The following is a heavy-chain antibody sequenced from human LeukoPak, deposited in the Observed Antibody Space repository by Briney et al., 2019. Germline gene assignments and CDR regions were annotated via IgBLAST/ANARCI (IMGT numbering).Heavy chain of an antibody. CDR2: IETSGST. J-gene: IGHJ4*02. CDR1: GGSFSSGSYY. D-gene: IGHD4-17*01. Sequence: HSETLSLTCTVSGGSFSSGSYYWSWIRQPAGKGLEWIGRIETSGSTNYNPSLKSRVTISVDTSKNQFSLKLSSVTAADTAVYYCARVYGDRFDYWGQGTLVTVSS. CDR3: ARVYGDRFDY. V-gene: IGHV4-61*02.